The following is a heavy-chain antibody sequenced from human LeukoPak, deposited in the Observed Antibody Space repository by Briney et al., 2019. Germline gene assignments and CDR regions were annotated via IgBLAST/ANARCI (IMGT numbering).Heavy chain of an antibody. CDR3: GRDFWSGYYTED. V-gene: IGHV3-48*04. CDR2: ISGSSSGSTSII. J-gene: IGHJ4*02. CDR1: GLIFSTYA. Sequence: PGGSLRLSCALSGLIFSTYAMNWVRQAPGKGLEWISYISGSSSGSTSIIHYADSVKGRFTISRDNAKNSLHLQMDSLSAEDTAVYYCGRDFWSGYYTEDWGQGALVIVSS. D-gene: IGHD3-3*01.